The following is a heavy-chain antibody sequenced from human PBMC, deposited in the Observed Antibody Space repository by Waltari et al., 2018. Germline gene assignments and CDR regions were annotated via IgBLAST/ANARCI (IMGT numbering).Heavy chain of an antibody. CDR1: GGSFSGYY. V-gene: IGHV4-34*01. CDR3: ARGRDGYSSSWYIDY. CDR2: INHSGST. D-gene: IGHD6-13*01. J-gene: IGHJ4*02. Sequence: QVQLQQWGAGLLKPSETLSLTCAVYGGSFSGYYWSWIRQPPGKGLEWIGEINHSGSTNDNPSLKSRVTRSVDTSKNQFSLKLSSVTAADTAVYYCARGRDGYSSSWYIDYWGQGTLVTVSS.